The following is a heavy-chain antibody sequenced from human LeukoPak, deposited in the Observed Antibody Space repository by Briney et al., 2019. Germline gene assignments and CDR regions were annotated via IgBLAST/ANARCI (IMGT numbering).Heavy chain of an antibody. Sequence: SGTLSLTCAVSGASISSNNWWNWVRQPPGKGLEWIGEINHSGSTNYNPSLKSRVTISADTSKNQFSLKLSSVTAADTAVYYCARGQLVSSQPFDYWGQGTLVTVSS. CDR3: ARGQLVSSQPFDY. CDR2: INHSGST. J-gene: IGHJ4*02. D-gene: IGHD6-6*01. CDR1: GASISSNNW. V-gene: IGHV4-4*02.